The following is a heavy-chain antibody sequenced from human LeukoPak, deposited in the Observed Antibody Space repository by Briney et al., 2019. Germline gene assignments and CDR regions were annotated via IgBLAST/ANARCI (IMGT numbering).Heavy chain of an antibody. Sequence: ASVKVSCKASGGTFSSYAISWVRQAPGQGLEWMGRIIPILGIANYAQKLQGRVTITADKSTSTAYMELSSLRSEDTAVYYCARASEELLGPFDYWGQGTLVTVSS. J-gene: IGHJ4*02. CDR3: ARASEELLGPFDY. D-gene: IGHD1-26*01. CDR2: IIPILGIA. CDR1: GGTFSSYA. V-gene: IGHV1-69*04.